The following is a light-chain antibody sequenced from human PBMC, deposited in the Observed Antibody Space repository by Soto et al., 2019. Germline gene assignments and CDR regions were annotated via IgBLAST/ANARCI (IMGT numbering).Light chain of an antibody. CDR1: QGMSSY. CDR3: QQSYSTPIT. Sequence: DIQLTQSPSFLSASVGDSVTITCLASQGMSSYLAWYQQKPGKAPKLLIYAASTLQSGVPLRFSGSGSGTDFTLTISSLQPEDFATYYCQQSYSTPITFGQGTRLEIK. CDR2: AAS. V-gene: IGKV1-39*01. J-gene: IGKJ5*01.